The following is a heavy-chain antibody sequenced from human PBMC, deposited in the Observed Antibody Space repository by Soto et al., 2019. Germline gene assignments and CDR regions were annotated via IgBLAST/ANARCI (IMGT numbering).Heavy chain of an antibody. V-gene: IGHV5-51*01. D-gene: IGHD6-13*01. CDR3: ARQRSSSSKYYYYYGMDV. J-gene: IGHJ6*02. Sequence: PGESLKISCKGSGYSFTSYWIGWVRQMPGKGLEWMGIIYPGDSDTRYSPSFQGQVTISADKSISTAYLQWSSLKASDTAMYYCARQRSSSSKYYYYYGMDVWGQGTKVTVSS. CDR2: IYPGDSDT. CDR1: GYSFTSYW.